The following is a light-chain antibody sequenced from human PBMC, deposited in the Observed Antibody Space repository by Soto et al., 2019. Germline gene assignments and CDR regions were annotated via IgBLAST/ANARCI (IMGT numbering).Light chain of an antibody. Sequence: SYELNQPPSVSVSPGQTANITCSGDKLGDKYACWYQQRPGQSPVLVIYQHSKRPSGIPERFSGSNSGNTATLTISGTQAMDEADYYCQAWDSSTANVVFGGGTKVTVL. CDR2: QHS. CDR3: QAWDSSTANVV. J-gene: IGLJ2*01. CDR1: KLGDKY. V-gene: IGLV3-1*01.